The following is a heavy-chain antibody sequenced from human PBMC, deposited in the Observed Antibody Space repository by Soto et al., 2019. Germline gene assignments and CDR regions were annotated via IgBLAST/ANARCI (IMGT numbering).Heavy chain of an antibody. Sequence: QVQLVESGGGVVQPGRSLRLSCAASGFTFSSYAMHWVRQAPGKGLEWVAVISYDGSNKYYADSVKGRFTISRDNSKNTLYLQMDSLRAGDTAVYYCARDGRYCSGGSCYVRYGMDVWGQGTTVTVSS. CDR3: ARDGRYCSGGSCYVRYGMDV. CDR2: ISYDGSNK. V-gene: IGHV3-30-3*01. CDR1: GFTFSSYA. J-gene: IGHJ6*02. D-gene: IGHD2-15*01.